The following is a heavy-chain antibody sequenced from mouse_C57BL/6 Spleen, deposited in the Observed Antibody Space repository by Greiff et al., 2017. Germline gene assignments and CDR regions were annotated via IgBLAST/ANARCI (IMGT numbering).Heavy chain of an antibody. D-gene: IGHD1-1*01. Sequence: QVQLQQPGAELVMPGASVKLSCKASGYTFTSYWMHWVKQRPGQGLEWIGEIDPSDSYTNYNQKFKGKSTLTVDKSSSTAYMKLSSRTSEDSAVYYCARRDYYGSSYRAMDYWGQGTSVTVSS. CDR2: IDPSDSYT. CDR3: ARRDYYGSSYRAMDY. CDR1: GYTFTSYW. J-gene: IGHJ4*01. V-gene: IGHV1-69*01.